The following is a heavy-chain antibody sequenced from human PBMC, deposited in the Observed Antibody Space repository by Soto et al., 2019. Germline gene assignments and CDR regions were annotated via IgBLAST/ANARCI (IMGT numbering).Heavy chain of an antibody. V-gene: IGHV4-34*01. CDR2: INHSGST. D-gene: IGHD3-22*01. J-gene: IGHJ4*02. Sequence: QVQLQQWGAGLLKPSETLSLTCAVYGGSFSGYYWSWIRQPPGKGLEWIGEINHSGSTNYNPSLKSRVTISVDTSKNQFSLKLSSVTAADTAVYYCARDQRLGMIVYWGQGTLVTVSS. CDR3: ARDQRLGMIVY. CDR1: GGSFSGYY.